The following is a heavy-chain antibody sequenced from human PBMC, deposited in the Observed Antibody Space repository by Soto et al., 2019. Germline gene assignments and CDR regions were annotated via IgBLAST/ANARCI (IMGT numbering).Heavy chain of an antibody. D-gene: IGHD2-15*01. Sequence: EVQLLESGGGLVQPGGSLRLSCEASGFTFSDYVMNWVRQGPGKGLEWVSTIGRGDDKYYADSVKGRFTISSDTSKNTLCLQMNSLRDEDTALYFCAKDGTTGGQHYCGMDVWGQGTTGTGSS. CDR2: IGRGDDK. CDR3: AKDGTTGGQHYCGMDV. V-gene: IGHV3-23*01. CDR1: GFTFSDYV. J-gene: IGHJ6*02.